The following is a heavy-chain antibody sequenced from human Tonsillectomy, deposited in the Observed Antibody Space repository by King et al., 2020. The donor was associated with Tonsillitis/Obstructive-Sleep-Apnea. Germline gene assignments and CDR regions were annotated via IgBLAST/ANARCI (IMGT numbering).Heavy chain of an antibody. V-gene: IGHV4-59*01. D-gene: IGHD3-3*01. CDR1: GGSISSYY. CDR2: IYYSGST. Sequence: QLQESGPGLVKPSETLSLTCTVSGGSISSYYWSWIRQPPGKGLEWIGYIYYSGSTNYNPSLKSRVTISVDTSKNQFSLKLSSVTAADTAVYYCASSTIFGVVTYFDYWGQGTLVTVSS. J-gene: IGHJ4*02. CDR3: ASSTIFGVVTYFDY.